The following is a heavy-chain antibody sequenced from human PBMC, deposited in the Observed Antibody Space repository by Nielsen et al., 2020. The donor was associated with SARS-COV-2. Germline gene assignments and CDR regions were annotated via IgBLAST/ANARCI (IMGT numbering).Heavy chain of an antibody. CDR1: GGSISSYY. Sequence: SETLSLTCAVSGGSISSYYWSWIRQPPGKGLEWIGYIYYSGSTNYNPSLKSRVTISVDTSKNQFSLKLSSVTAADTAVYYCARVGLDSSGHPAAFDIWGQGTMVTVSS. J-gene: IGHJ3*02. V-gene: IGHV4-59*13. CDR2: IYYSGST. D-gene: IGHD3-22*01. CDR3: ARVGLDSSGHPAAFDI.